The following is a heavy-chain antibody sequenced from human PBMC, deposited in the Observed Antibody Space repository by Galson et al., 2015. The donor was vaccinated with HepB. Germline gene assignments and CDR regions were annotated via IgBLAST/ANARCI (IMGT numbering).Heavy chain of an antibody. J-gene: IGHJ4*02. CDR3: AKVSGGGSSSWPLDY. V-gene: IGHV3-23*01. Sequence: SLRLSCAASGFTFSSYAMSWVRQAPGKGLEWVSAISGSGGSTYYADSVKGRFTISRENSKNTLYLQMNSLRAEDTAVYYCAKVSGGGSSSWPLDYWGQGTLVTVSS. CDR1: GFTFSSYA. CDR2: ISGSGGST. D-gene: IGHD6-13*01.